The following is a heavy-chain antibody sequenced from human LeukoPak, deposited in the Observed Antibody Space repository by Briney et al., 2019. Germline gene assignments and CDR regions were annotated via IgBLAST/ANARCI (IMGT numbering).Heavy chain of an antibody. CDR3: AKGPPRDQLLWSFDY. CDR2: ISSDGSNK. Sequence: GGSLRLSCIASGFTFSNYGMHWVRQAPGKGLEWVAVISSDGSNKYYADSVKGRFTISRDNSKNTLYLQMNSLRAEDTAVYYCAKGPPRDQLLWSFDYWGQGTLVTVSS. J-gene: IGHJ4*02. CDR1: GFTFSNYG. D-gene: IGHD2-2*01. V-gene: IGHV3-30*18.